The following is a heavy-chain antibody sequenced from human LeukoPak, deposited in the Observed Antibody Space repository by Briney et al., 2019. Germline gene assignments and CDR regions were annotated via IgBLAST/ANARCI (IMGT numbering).Heavy chain of an antibody. V-gene: IGHV4-59*08. Sequence: PSQTLSLTCTVSGGSISSYYWSWIRQPPGKGPEWIGYIYYSGSTNYNPSLKSRVTISVDTSKNLFSLKLSFVTAADTAVYYCARQDSHLDAFDIWGQGTMVTVSS. J-gene: IGHJ3*02. D-gene: IGHD2-15*01. CDR2: IYYSGST. CDR1: GGSISSYY. CDR3: ARQDSHLDAFDI.